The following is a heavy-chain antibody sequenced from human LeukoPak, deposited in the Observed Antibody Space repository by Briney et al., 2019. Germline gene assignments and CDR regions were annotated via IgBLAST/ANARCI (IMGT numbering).Heavy chain of an antibody. CDR3: VRTNPWDLTYYSDY. D-gene: IGHD1-14*01. J-gene: IGHJ4*02. CDR1: GYSISSGYY. Sequence: SETLSLTCTVSGYSISSGYYWGWIRQPPGKGLEWIGSIYHSGSTNYNPSLKSRVTISVDTSKNQFSLRLTSVTAADTAVYYCVRTNPWDLTYYSDYWGQGTLVTVSS. V-gene: IGHV4-38-2*02. CDR2: IYHSGST.